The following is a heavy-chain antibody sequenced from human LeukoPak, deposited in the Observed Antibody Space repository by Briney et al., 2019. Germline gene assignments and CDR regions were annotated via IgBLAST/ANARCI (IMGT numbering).Heavy chain of an antibody. CDR2: IYYSGST. V-gene: IGHV4-31*03. CDR1: GGSISSGGYY. D-gene: IGHD3-3*02. J-gene: IGHJ3*02. CDR3: AREGVLGAFDI. Sequence: SQTLFLTCTVSGGSISSGGYYWSWIRQHPGKGLEWIGYIYYSGSTYYNPSLKSRVTISVDTSKNQFSLKLSSVTAADTAVYYCAREGVLGAFDIWGQGTMVTVSS.